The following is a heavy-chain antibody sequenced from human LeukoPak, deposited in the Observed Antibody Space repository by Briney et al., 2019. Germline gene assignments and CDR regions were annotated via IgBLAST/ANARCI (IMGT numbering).Heavy chain of an antibody. CDR2: INHSGST. V-gene: IGHV4-34*01. CDR1: GGSFSGYY. Sequence: SETLSLTCAVYGGSFSGYYWSWIRQPPGKWLEWNREINHSGSTTYNPSVKSRDSISVDTAKNQISLKLSSVTGADTAVDYCARGLRSGVYKPKTNWFDPWGQGTLVTVSS. D-gene: IGHD5/OR15-5a*01. CDR3: ARGLRSGVYKPKTNWFDP. J-gene: IGHJ5*02.